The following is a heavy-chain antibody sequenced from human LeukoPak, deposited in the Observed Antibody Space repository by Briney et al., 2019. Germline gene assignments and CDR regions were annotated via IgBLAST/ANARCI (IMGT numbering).Heavy chain of an antibody. Sequence: GGSLRLSCAASGFTFSDHYMDWVRQAPGKGLEWVGRTRNKANSYITEYAASVEGRFTISRDNSKNSLYLQMNSLKTEDTAVYYCARDLGGNYYGNALDIWGQGTMVTVSS. J-gene: IGHJ3*02. D-gene: IGHD3-10*01. CDR2: TRNKANSYIT. CDR3: ARDLGGNYYGNALDI. CDR1: GFTFSDHY. V-gene: IGHV3-72*01.